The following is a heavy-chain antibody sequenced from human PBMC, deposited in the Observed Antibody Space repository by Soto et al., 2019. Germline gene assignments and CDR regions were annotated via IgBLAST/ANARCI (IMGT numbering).Heavy chain of an antibody. V-gene: IGHV1-69*05. CDR3: ASGIHLWLRRINNGYSG. CDR2: IIPMLGTA. Sequence: QVQLVQSGAEVKKPESSVKVSCKAPGGTFSTYDISWVRQAPGQGLEWMGGIIPMLGTANYAQRFQDRVTITPDESTNTVYMELSSLRSEDTAVYFCASGIHLWLRRINNGYSGWGQGTLVTVSS. J-gene: IGHJ4*02. CDR1: GGTFSTYD. D-gene: IGHD5-12*01.